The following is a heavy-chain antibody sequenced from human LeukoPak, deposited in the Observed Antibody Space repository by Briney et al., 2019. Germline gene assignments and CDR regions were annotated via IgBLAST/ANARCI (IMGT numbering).Heavy chain of an antibody. V-gene: IGHV4-34*01. CDR3: ARGRGSRITGTFRSSAGNFDY. J-gene: IGHJ4*02. CDR1: GGSFSGYY. D-gene: IGHD1-20*01. CDR2: INHSGST. Sequence: SETLSLTCAVYGGSFSGYYWSWIRQPPGKGLEWIGEINHSGSTNYNPSLKSRVTISVDTSKNQFSLKLNSVTAADTAVYYCARGRGSRITGTFRSSAGNFDYWGQGTLVTVSS.